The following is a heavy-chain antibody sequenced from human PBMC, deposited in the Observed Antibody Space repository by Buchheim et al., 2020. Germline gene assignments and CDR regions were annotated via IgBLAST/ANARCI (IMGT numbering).Heavy chain of an antibody. J-gene: IGHJ4*02. CDR3: ARDSIFGVVITHFDY. CDR2: ISYDGSNK. V-gene: IGHV3-30-3*01. CDR1: GFTFSSYA. Sequence: QVQLVESGRGVVQPGRSLRLSCAASGFTFSSYAMHWVRQAPGKGLEWVAVISYDGSNKYYADSVKGRFTISRDNSKNTLYLQMNSLRAEDTAVYYCARDSIFGVVITHFDYWGQGTL. D-gene: IGHD3-3*01.